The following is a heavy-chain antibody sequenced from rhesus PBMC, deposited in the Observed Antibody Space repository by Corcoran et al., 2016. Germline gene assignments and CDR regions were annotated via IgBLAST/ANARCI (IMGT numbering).Heavy chain of an antibody. CDR3: ARVGYNFWTGFDV. CDR1: GGAISGYHS. V-gene: IGHV4-73*01. Sequence: QVKLQQWGEGLVKLSETLSLTCAVYGGAISGYHSWSGSRKPPGKGQEWIGYISGNGASTNYSPSLRNRVTISKDTSKNQFSLKLSSVTAADTAVYYCARVGYNFWTGFDVWGPGVLVTVSS. CDR2: ISGNGAST. D-gene: IGHD3-3*01. J-gene: IGHJ5-1*01.